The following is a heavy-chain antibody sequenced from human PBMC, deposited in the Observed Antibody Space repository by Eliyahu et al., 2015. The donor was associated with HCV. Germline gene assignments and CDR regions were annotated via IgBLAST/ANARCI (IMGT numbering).Heavy chain of an antibody. CDR1: GFTFSNYG. D-gene: IGHD5-18*01. CDR2: ISGSGGST. J-gene: IGHJ4*02. CDR3: AKRDTAI. Sequence: EVQLLESGGGLVQPGGSLRLTCAASGFTFSNYGMGWVRQAPGRGLGWVSTISGSGGSTYYADSVKGRFTISRDNSKDTLYLQMNSLRAEDTAVYYCAKRDTAIWGQGTLVTVSS. V-gene: IGHV3-23*01.